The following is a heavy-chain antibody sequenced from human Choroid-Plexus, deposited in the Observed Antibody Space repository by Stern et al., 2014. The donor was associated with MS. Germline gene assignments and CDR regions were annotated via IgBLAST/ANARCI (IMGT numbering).Heavy chain of an antibody. D-gene: IGHD1-14*01. V-gene: IGHV1-69*01. Sequence: QVQLVESGAEVLKPGSSLKLSCKASGYTSNTDAVHWVRQAPGQGLEWVGGVISVFGTPVYAQRFKGRVSIAADESTATDYMELSSLRSDDTAVYYCTRGASSAAWYKHGVDVWGQGTTVTVSS. CDR2: VISVFGTP. CDR1: GYTSNTDA. CDR3: TRGASSAAWYKHGVDV. J-gene: IGHJ6*02.